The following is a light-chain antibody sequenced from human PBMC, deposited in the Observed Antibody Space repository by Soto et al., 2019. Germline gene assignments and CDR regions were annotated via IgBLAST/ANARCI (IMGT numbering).Light chain of an antibody. CDR1: SSDVGGYNY. J-gene: IGLJ1*01. CDR3: CSYTTSNTRQIV. CDR2: DVS. V-gene: IGLV2-14*01. Sequence: QSVLSQPVSVTGSPGQSITISCTGTSSDVGGYNYVSWYQQHPGKAPQFMIYDVSTRPSGVSNRFSGSKSGNTASLTISGLQAEDEADYYCCSYTTSNTRQIVFGTGTKVTVL.